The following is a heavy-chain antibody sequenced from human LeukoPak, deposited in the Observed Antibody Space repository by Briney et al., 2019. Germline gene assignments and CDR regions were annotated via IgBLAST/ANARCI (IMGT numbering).Heavy chain of an antibody. J-gene: IGHJ6*02. V-gene: IGHV1-46*01. Sequence: ASVKVSCKASGYTFTSYYMHWVRQAPGQGLEWMGIINPSGGSTSYAQKFQGRVTMTRDTSTSTVYMELSSLRSEDTAVYYCARANSSGWYWSGGMDVWGQGTTVTVYS. CDR1: GYTFTSYY. CDR2: INPSGGST. D-gene: IGHD6-19*01. CDR3: ARANSSGWYWSGGMDV.